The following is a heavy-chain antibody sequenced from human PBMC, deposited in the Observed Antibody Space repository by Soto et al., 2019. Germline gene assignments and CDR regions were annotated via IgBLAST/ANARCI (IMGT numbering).Heavy chain of an antibody. Sequence: GASVKVSCKASGYTFSGYSITWVRQAPGQGLEWMGRISGYNGNTNYARTLRGRLTLTTDTSTSTAYMELRSLTSDDTAVYYCARDVFCGGAPACPDMHVWGQATTVTVSS. J-gene: IGHJ6*02. CDR3: ARDVFCGGAPACPDMHV. V-gene: IGHV1-18*04. D-gene: IGHD2-21*01. CDR2: ISGYNGNT. CDR1: GYTFSGYS.